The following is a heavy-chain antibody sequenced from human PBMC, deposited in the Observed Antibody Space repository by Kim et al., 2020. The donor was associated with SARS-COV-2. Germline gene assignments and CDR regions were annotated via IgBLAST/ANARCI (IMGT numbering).Heavy chain of an antibody. Sequence: DAVKGRFTISRDNAKNSLYLQMTSLRAEDTAVYYCARYYSSSSGKCFDIWGQGTMVIVSS. V-gene: IGHV3-48*03. J-gene: IGHJ3*02. D-gene: IGHD6-6*01. CDR3: ARYYSSSSGKCFDI.